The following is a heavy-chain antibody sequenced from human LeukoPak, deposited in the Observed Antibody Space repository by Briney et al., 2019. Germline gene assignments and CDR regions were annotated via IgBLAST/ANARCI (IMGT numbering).Heavy chain of an antibody. D-gene: IGHD6-13*01. Sequence: GASVKVSCKASGYTFTGYYMHWVRQAPGQGLEWMGWINPNSGGTNSAQKFQGRVTMTRDTSISTAYMELSRLRSDDTAVYYCARGKYSSSWYGSYFDYWGQGTLVTVSS. CDR3: ARGKYSSSWYGSYFDY. CDR1: GYTFTGYY. CDR2: INPNSGGT. J-gene: IGHJ4*02. V-gene: IGHV1-2*02.